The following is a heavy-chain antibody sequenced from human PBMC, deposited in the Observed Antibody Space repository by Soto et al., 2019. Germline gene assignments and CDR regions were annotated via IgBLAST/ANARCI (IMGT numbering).Heavy chain of an antibody. V-gene: IGHV3-23*01. CDR3: AKDPNGDYVGGFEF. D-gene: IGHD4-17*01. CDR1: GFTFNNYA. Sequence: EVHLLESGGGLVQPGASLRLSCAASGFTFNNYAMSWVLQATGKGLEWVSGISASGSRTYYADSVKGRFTISRDMSKNMLSLQMNSLSVEDTAVDFCAKDPNGDYVGGFEFGGQGTMVTVSS. CDR2: ISASGSRT. J-gene: IGHJ3*01.